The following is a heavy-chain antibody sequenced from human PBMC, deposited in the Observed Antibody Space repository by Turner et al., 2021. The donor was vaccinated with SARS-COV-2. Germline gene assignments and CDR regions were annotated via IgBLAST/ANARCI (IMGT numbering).Heavy chain of an antibody. V-gene: IGHV3-30-3*01. CDR1: GFTFSSYA. CDR3: ARALINYCTNGVCFPFDP. CDR2: ISYDGSNK. D-gene: IGHD2-8*01. Sequence: QVQLVESGGGVVQPGRSLRLPCAASGFTFSSYAMHWVRQAPGKGLEWVAVISYDGSNKYYADSVKGRFTISRDNSKNTLYLQMNSLRAEDTAVYYCARALINYCTNGVCFPFDPWGQGTLVTVSS. J-gene: IGHJ5*02.